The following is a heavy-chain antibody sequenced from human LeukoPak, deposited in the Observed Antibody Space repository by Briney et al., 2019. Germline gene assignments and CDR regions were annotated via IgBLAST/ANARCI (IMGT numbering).Heavy chain of an antibody. CDR3: ARDAPLYCSGGSCYRWGEVDY. CDR2: ISAYNGNT. CDR1: GYTFTSYG. D-gene: IGHD2-15*01. J-gene: IGHJ4*02. V-gene: IGHV1-18*01. Sequence: ASVKVSCKASGYTFTSYGISWVRRAPGQGLEWMGWISAYNGNTNYAQKFQGRVTMTTDTSTSTAYMELRSLRSDDTAVYYCARDAPLYCSGGSCYRWGEVDYWGQGTLVTVSS.